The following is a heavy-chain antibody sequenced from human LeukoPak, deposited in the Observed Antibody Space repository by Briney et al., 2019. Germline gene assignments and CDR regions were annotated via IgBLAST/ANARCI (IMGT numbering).Heavy chain of an antibody. Sequence: ASETLSLTCTVSGGSISSSSYYWGWIRQPPGKGLEWIGSIYYSGSTYYNPSLKSRVTISVDTSKNQFSLKLSSVTAADTAVYYCARKLGEVGATVGNWFDPWGQGTLVTVSS. V-gene: IGHV4-39*01. CDR3: ARKLGEVGATVGNWFDP. D-gene: IGHD1-26*01. CDR1: GGSISSSSYY. J-gene: IGHJ5*02. CDR2: IYYSGST.